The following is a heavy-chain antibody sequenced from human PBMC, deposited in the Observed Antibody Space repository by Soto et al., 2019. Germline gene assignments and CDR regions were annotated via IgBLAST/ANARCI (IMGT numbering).Heavy chain of an antibody. D-gene: IGHD6-19*01. V-gene: IGHV1-2*04. Sequence: EASVKVSCKASGYTFTGYYMHWVRQAPGQGLEWMGWINPNSGGTNYAQKFQGWVTMTRDTSISTAYMELSRLRSDDTAVYYCARSPNSSGWYLVFDPWGQGTLVTVSS. CDR3: ARSPNSSGWYLVFDP. CDR1: GYTFTGYY. CDR2: INPNSGGT. J-gene: IGHJ5*02.